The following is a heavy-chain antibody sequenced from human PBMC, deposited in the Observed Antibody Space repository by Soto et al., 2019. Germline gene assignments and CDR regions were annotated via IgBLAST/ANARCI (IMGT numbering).Heavy chain of an antibody. V-gene: IGHV4-59*01. Sequence: SETLSLTCTVSGGSISSYYWSWIRQPPGKGLEWIGYIYYSGSTNYNPSLKSRVTISVDTSKNQFSLKLSSVTAADTAVYYCARDPSLMVRGVQYNWFDPWGQGILVTVSS. D-gene: IGHD3-10*01. CDR3: ARDPSLMVRGVQYNWFDP. CDR1: GGSISSYY. CDR2: IYYSGST. J-gene: IGHJ5*02.